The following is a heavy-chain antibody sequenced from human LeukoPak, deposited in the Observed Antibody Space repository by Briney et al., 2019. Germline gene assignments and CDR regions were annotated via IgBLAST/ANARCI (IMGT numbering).Heavy chain of an antibody. V-gene: IGHV3-48*03. Sequence: GGSLRLSCAASGFTFSSYEMNWVRQAPGKGLEWVSYISSSGSTIYYADSVKGRFTISRGNAKNSLYLQMNSLRAEDTAVYYCASPRGLWPLGYWGQGTLVTVSS. CDR1: GFTFSSYE. CDR2: ISSSGSTI. J-gene: IGHJ4*02. CDR3: ASPRGLWPLGY. D-gene: IGHD5-18*01.